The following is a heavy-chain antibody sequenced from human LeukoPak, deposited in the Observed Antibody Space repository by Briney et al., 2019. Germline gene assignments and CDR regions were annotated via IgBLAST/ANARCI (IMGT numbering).Heavy chain of an antibody. CDR2: INPNNGGT. Sequence: ASVTVSCTASGYTFTGYYLHWVRQAPGQGLEWMRWINPNNGGTKYAQKFQGRVTMTRDMSISTAYMDLSRLRSDDTAVYYCARSGGATDFDFWAQGTLVTVSS. V-gene: IGHV1-2*02. D-gene: IGHD1-26*01. J-gene: IGHJ4*02. CDR1: GYTFTGYY. CDR3: ARSGGATDFDF.